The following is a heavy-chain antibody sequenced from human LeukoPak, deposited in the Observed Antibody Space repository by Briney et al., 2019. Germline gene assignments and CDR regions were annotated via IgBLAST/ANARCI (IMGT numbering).Heavy chain of an antibody. CDR1: GGSFSGYY. D-gene: IGHD3-22*01. V-gene: IGHV4-34*01. Sequence: SETLSLTCAVYGGSFSGYYWSWIRQPPGKGLEWIGEINHSGSTNYNPSLKRRVTISVYTSKNQFSLKLSSVTAADTAVYYCARGDWYYYDSSGYYSWFGRWGQGTLVTVSS. J-gene: IGHJ5*02. CDR3: ARGDWYYYDSSGYYSWFGR. CDR2: INHSGST.